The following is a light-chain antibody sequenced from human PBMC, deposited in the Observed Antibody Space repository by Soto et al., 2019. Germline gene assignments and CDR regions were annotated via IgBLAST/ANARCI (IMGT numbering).Light chain of an antibody. V-gene: IGKV3-20*01. CDR3: QLYVSSLPWT. CDR1: QSVSSSY. Sequence: ENVLTQSPGTLSLSSGERATLSSRASQSVSSSYLAWYQQKPAQAPSLXXYGASSRANGIPDRFSGSGSGTNLTLTISRLEPEDFAVYYCQLYVSSLPWTFGQGTKVDIK. CDR2: GAS. J-gene: IGKJ1*01.